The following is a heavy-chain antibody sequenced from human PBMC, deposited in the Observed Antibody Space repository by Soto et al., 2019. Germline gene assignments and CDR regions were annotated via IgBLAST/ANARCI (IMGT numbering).Heavy chain of an antibody. Sequence: QVQLVQSGAEVKKPGSSVKVSCKASGGSFSTFAFGWVRQAPGQGLEWMGGIVPMFGTRDYAQRFQGRVTFTADDSTSTAYMELSSLTSEDTAVYYCARAIGDXPGYNIDDHYGLGVWGQGTTVTVSS. J-gene: IGHJ6*02. CDR3: ARAIGDXPGYNIDDHYGLGV. CDR1: GGSFSTFA. D-gene: IGHD1-1*01. V-gene: IGHV1-69*01. CDR2: IVPMFGTR.